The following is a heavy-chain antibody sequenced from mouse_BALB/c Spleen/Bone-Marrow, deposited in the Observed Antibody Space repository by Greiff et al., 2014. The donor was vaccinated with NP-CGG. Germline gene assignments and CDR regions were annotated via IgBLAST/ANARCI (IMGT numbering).Heavy chain of an antibody. Sequence: VQLQQSGADLVRPGASVKLSCKTSGYTFTNYWINWLKQRPGQGLEWIGNISPSNIHTNYNQKFKDKATSTVDKSSSTAYMQLSSPTSEDSAVYYCAKYDYGFTFWGQGTLVTVSA. CDR2: ISPSNIHT. J-gene: IGHJ3*01. CDR3: AKYDYGFTF. CDR1: GYTFTNYW. V-gene: IGHV1-69*02. D-gene: IGHD1-1*01.